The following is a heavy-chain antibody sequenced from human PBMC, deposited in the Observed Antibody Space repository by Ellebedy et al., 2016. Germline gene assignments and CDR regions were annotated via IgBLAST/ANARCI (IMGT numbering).Heavy chain of an antibody. V-gene: IGHV3-53*01. D-gene: IGHD3-16*02. CDR1: GFTVSSNY. CDR2: IYSGGST. J-gene: IGHJ4*02. Sequence: GGSLRLSCAASGFTVSSNYMSWVRQAPGKGLEWVSVIYSGGSTYYADSVKGRFTISRDNSKNTLYLQMNSLRAEDTAVYYCARGGSYDYVWGSYRSPQYYFDYWGQGTLVTVSS. CDR3: ARGGSYDYVWGSYRSPQYYFDY.